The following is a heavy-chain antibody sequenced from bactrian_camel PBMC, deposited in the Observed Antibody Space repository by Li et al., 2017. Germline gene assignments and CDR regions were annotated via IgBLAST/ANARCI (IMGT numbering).Heavy chain of an antibody. Sequence: ESGGGSVQAGEALSLSCTASGFTYKIYCMGWFRQAPGKEREGVAAIYPGGGSAAYADSVKGLFTISQDNAKNTVDLQMNALSPEDSATYYCATGFGQVSRSFGPGHPGHRL. CDR3: ATGFGQVSRS. CDR1: GFTYKIYC. D-gene: IGHD4*01. V-gene: IGHV3S25*01. CDR2: IYPGGGSA. J-gene: IGHJ2*01.